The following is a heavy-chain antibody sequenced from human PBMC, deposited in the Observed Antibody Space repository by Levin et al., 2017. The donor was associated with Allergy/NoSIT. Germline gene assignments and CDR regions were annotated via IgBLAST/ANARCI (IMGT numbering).Heavy chain of an antibody. CDR1: GGSISSSSYY. CDR3: ARHRYYYDSGGVDDAFEI. Sequence: PSETLSLTCTVSGGSISSSSYYWGWIRQPPGKGLEWIGTIYHSGTTYFNPSLKSRVIISVDTSKNQFTLKLSSLTAADTALYYCARHRYYYDSGGVDDAFEIWGQGTMVTVSS. CDR2: IYHSGTT. V-gene: IGHV4-39*01. D-gene: IGHD3-22*01. J-gene: IGHJ3*02.